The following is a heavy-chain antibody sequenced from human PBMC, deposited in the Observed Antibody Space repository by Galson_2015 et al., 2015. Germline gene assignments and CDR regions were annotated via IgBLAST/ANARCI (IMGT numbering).Heavy chain of an antibody. CDR2: LSGSVGST. CDR1: GFTLRSYA. V-gene: IGHV3-23*01. CDR3: AKHKAVANTFDYFDY. D-gene: IGHD2/OR15-2a*01. J-gene: IGHJ4*02. Sequence: SLRLSCAASGFTLRSYAMSWVRQAPGKGLEWVSTLSGSVGSTYYADSVKGRFTISRDNSKNTLYLQMNSLRAEDTAVYYCAKHKAVANTFDYFDYWGQGTLVTVSS.